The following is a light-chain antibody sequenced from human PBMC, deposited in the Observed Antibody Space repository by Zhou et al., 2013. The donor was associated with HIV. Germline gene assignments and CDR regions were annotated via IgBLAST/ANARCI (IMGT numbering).Light chain of an antibody. CDR1: QSISSW. J-gene: IGKJ2*01. V-gene: IGKV1-5*03. CDR2: KAS. CDR3: QQCNSYSPVT. Sequence: DIQMTQSPSTLSASVGDRVTITCRASQSISSWLAWYQQKPGKAPKLLIYKASSLESGVPSRFSGSGSGTEFTLTISSLQPDDFATYYCQQCNSYSPVTFGLGDQAGDQT.